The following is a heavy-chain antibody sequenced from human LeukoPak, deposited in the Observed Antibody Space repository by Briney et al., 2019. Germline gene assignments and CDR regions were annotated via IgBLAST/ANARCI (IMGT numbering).Heavy chain of an antibody. CDR3: GRRRIDCSDTGCYVDY. CDR2: MNPNRGDT. V-gene: IGHV1-2*02. J-gene: IGHJ4*02. CDR1: GYTFTGYY. Sequence: GASVKVSCKASGYTFTGYYIHWMRQAPGQGLEWMGWMNPNRGDTSYAQKFQGRVTMTRDTPINTAYMELSGLTSDYTAVYYCGRRRIDCSDTGCYVDYWGQGTLVTVSS. D-gene: IGHD2-15*01.